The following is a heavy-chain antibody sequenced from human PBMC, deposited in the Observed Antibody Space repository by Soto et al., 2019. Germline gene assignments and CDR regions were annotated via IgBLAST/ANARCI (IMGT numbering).Heavy chain of an antibody. V-gene: IGHV1-46*01. D-gene: IGHD6-6*01. J-gene: IGHJ6*02. CDR1: GYTFTSYY. CDR3: ARDPSRIAARPPYYYGMDV. Sequence: QVQLVQSGAEVKKPGASVKVSCKASGYTFTSYYMHWVRQAPGQGLEWMGIINPSGGSTSYAQKVQGRVTMTRDTSTSTVYMELSSLRSEDTAVYYCARDPSRIAARPPYYYGMDVWGQGTTVTVSS. CDR2: INPSGGST.